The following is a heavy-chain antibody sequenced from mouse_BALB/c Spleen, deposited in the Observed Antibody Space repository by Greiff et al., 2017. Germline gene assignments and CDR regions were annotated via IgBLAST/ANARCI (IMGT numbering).Heavy chain of an antibody. Sequence: VKLMESGPGLVAPSQSLSITCTVSGFSLTSYGVHWVRQPPGKGLEWLGVIWAGGSTNYNSALMSRLSISKDNSKSQVFLKMNSLQTDDTAMYYCASQARGYAMDDGGQGSSVSVAS. CDR1: GFSLTSYG. D-gene: IGHD3-2*02. CDR3: ASQARGYAMDD. CDR2: IWAGGST. V-gene: IGHV2-9*02. J-gene: IGHJ4*01.